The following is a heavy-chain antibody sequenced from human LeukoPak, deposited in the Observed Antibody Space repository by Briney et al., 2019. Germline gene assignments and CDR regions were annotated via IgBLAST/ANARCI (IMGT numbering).Heavy chain of an antibody. CDR3: AREASGGAMGWNNDAFDI. Sequence: GGSLRLSCAASGFTFSSYSMNWVRQAPGKVLEWVSFISSSSSYIYYADSVKGRFTISRDNAKNSLYLQMNSLRAEDTAVYYCAREASGGAMGWNNDAFDIWGQGTMVTVSS. J-gene: IGHJ3*02. D-gene: IGHD5-18*01. V-gene: IGHV3-21*01. CDR2: ISSSSSYI. CDR1: GFTFSSYS.